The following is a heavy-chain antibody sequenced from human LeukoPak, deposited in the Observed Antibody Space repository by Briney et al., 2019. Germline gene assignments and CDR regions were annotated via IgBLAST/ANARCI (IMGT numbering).Heavy chain of an antibody. CDR3: ARLGDSGSSTWRFDS. CDR1: GGSISSSSYY. J-gene: IGHJ4*02. CDR2: IYYSGST. Sequence: SETLSLTCTVSGGSISSSSYYWGWIRQPPGKGLEWIGSIYYSGSTYYNPSLKSRVTMLVDTSKNQLSLKLTSATAADTAVYFCARLGDSGSSTWRFDSWGQGTLVTVSS. D-gene: IGHD6-13*01. V-gene: IGHV4-39*07.